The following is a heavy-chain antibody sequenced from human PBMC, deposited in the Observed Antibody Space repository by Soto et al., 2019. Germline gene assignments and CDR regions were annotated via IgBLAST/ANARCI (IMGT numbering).Heavy chain of an antibody. Sequence: GGSLRLSFAASGFTFSGYELNWVRQAPGKGLEWVSYISSSGSTIYYAYSVKGRFTISRDSAKNSLYLKMNSLIAEDTAVYYCAWRGXWGQGTMVTVS. CDR2: ISSSGSTI. V-gene: IGHV3-48*03. J-gene: IGHJ3*02. D-gene: IGHD1-1*01. CDR1: GFTFSGYE. CDR3: AWRGX.